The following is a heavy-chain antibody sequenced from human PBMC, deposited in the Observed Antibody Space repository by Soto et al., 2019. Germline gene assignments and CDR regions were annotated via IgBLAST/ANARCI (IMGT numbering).Heavy chain of an antibody. CDR3: ARSGHIFEGVV. CDR2: VYYSGST. J-gene: IGHJ4*02. D-gene: IGHD3-16*01. Sequence: QLQLQESGPGLLRPSETLSLTCTVSGASMTNYYGSWIRQSPRKGLEHIGYVYYSGSTYYSPSLESRATISIDTANNEFSLKLSSLTAADTAIYYCARSGHIFEGVVWCQGILVTVSS. V-gene: IGHV4-59*01. CDR1: GASMTNYY.